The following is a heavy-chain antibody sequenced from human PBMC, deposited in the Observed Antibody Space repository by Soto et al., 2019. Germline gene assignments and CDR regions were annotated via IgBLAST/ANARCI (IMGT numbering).Heavy chain of an antibody. D-gene: IGHD2-2*01. J-gene: IGHJ5*02. CDR1: GGSISSSSYY. V-gene: IGHV4-39*01. CDR3: ARHPTQYCISTSCPPDWFEP. Sequence: SETLSLTCTVSGGSISSSSYYWGWIRQPPGKGLEWIGSIYYSGSTYYNPSLKSRVTISVDTSKNQFSLKLSSVTAADTAVYYCARHPTQYCISTSCPPDWFEPWGQGTLVTVSS. CDR2: IYYSGST.